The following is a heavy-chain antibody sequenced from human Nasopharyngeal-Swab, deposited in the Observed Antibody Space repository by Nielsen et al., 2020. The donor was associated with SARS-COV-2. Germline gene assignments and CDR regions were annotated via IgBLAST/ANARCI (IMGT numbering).Heavy chain of an antibody. J-gene: IGHJ5*02. CDR2: IYYSGST. D-gene: IGHD3-3*01. CDR1: GGSLSSSSYY. Sequence: AATLSLSRTVSGGSLSSSSYYWGWIRQPPGKGLEWIGSIYYSGSTYYNPSLKSRVTISVDTSKNQFSLKLSSVTAADTAVYYCARGLQYYDFWSGHYATNWFDPWGQGTLVTVSS. CDR3: ARGLQYYDFWSGHYATNWFDP. V-gene: IGHV4-39*07.